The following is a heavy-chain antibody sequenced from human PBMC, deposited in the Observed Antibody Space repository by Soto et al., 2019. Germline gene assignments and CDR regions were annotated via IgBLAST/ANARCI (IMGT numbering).Heavy chain of an antibody. Sequence: PGESLKISCQGSGYSFNNYWIGWVRQMPGKALEWMGIIYPDDSDTRYSPSFQGQVTISADKSISAVYLQWSSLRTSDTATYYCARPLTSGGPMKYYYDMDIWGPGTTVTVSS. CDR2: IYPDDSDT. CDR3: ARPLTSGGPMKYYYDMDI. CDR1: GYSFNNYW. D-gene: IGHD3-9*01. J-gene: IGHJ6*02. V-gene: IGHV5-51*01.